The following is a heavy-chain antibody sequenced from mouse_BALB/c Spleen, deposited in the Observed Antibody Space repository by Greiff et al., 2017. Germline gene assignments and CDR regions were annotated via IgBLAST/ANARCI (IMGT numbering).Heavy chain of an antibody. CDR2: ISSGSSTI. J-gene: IGHJ4*01. V-gene: IGHV5-17*02. CDR3: ARSGIYRYDGSYAMDY. CDR1: GFTFSSFG. D-gene: IGHD2-14*01. Sequence: EVQLVESGGGLVQPGGSRKLSCAASGFTFSSFGMHWVRQAPEKGLEWVAYISSGSSTIYYADTVKGRFTISRDNPKNTLFLQMTSLRSEDTAMYYCARSGIYRYDGSYAMDYWGQGTSVTVSS.